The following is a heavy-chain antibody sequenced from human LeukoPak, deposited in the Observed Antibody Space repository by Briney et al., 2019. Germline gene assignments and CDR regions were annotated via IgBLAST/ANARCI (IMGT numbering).Heavy chain of an antibody. J-gene: IGHJ5*02. V-gene: IGHV3-30*04. CDR3: ARGAGYHSSDWFDP. Sequence: PGGSLRLSCAASGFTFSSYAMHWVRQAPGKGLEWVAVISYDGSDKSYADSVKGRFTISRDNSKNTLYLQMNSLRAEDTAIYYCARGAGYHSSDWFDPWGQGTLVTVSS. CDR1: GFTFSSYA. D-gene: IGHD3-22*01. CDR2: ISYDGSDK.